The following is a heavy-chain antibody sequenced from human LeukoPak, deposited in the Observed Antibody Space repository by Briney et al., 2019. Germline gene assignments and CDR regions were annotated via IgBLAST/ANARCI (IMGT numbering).Heavy chain of an antibody. Sequence: GASVKVSCKASGYTFTGYYMHWVRQAPGQGLEWMGWINPNSGGTNYAQKLQGRVTMTRDTYISTAYMELSRLRSDDRAVYYCASELLVRRNWFDAWGQGTLVTVSS. D-gene: IGHD3-10*01. CDR2: INPNSGGT. CDR1: GYTFTGYY. J-gene: IGHJ5*02. CDR3: ASELLVRRNWFDA. V-gene: IGHV1-2*02.